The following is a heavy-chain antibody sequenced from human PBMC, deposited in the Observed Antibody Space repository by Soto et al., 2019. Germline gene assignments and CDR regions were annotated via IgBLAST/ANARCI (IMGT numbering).Heavy chain of an antibody. V-gene: IGHV1-69*02. J-gene: IGHJ4*02. CDR2: INPILSMS. Sequence: QVQLVQSGAEVKKPGSSVRVSCKASGDTFTFYSINWVRQAPGLGLEWMGRINPILSMSNYAQRFQGRVTMTADKSTSTADMELSSLRSEDTAMYYCASSYGSGYRACDYWGQGALVTVSS. D-gene: IGHD3-10*01. CDR3: ASSYGSGYRACDY. CDR1: GDTFTFYS.